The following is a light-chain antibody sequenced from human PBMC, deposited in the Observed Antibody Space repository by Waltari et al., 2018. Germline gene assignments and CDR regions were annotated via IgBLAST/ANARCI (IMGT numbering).Light chain of an antibody. CDR1: SSDVADYYY. CDR3: SSYTTSATWV. J-gene: IGLJ3*02. V-gene: IGLV2-14*03. Sequence: QSALTQPASVSGSPGQSITISCTGTSSDVADYYYVSWYQQRRGKAPKVVIYDVNNRPSEISNRCSGSKSGNTASLTISGLQDEDEADYFCSSYTTSATWVFGGGTKLTVL. CDR2: DVN.